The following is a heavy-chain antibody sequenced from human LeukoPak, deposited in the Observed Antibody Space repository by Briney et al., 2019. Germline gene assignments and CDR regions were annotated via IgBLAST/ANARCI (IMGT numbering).Heavy chain of an antibody. D-gene: IGHD1-7*01. V-gene: IGHV1-2*02. CDR1: GYTFTGYY. CDR2: INPNSGGT. J-gene: IGHJ5*02. Sequence: ASVKASCKASGYTFTGYYMHWVRQAPGQGLEWMGWINPNSGGTNYAQKFQGRVTMTRDTSISTAYMELSRLRSDDTAVYYCARVLGGKKMTGTTVNWFDPWGQGTLVTVSS. CDR3: ARVLGGKKMTGTTVNWFDP.